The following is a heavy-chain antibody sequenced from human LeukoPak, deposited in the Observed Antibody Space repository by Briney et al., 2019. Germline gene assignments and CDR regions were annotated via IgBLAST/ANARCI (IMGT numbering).Heavy chain of an antibody. CDR1: GSTFSSYT. V-gene: IGHV1-69*02. J-gene: IGHJ4*02. CDR2: IIPILGIA. Sequence: SVKVSCKASGSTFSSYTISWVRQAPGQGLEWMGRIIPILGIANYAQKFQGRVTITADKSTSTAYMELSSLRSEDTAVYYCARTSDYDSSGYYYGWGQGTLVTVSS. D-gene: IGHD3-22*01. CDR3: ARTSDYDSSGYYYG.